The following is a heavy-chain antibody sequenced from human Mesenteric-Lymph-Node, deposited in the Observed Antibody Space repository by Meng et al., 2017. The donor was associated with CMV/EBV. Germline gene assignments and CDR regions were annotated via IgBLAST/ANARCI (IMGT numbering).Heavy chain of an antibody. CDR2: ISSSSDYI. Sequence: GESLKISCAASGFTFRSYTINWVRQAPGKGLEWDSSISSSSDYIYYTDPVKGRFTISRDNAKNTLYLQMNSLRAEDTALYYCARGSLKAFDIWGQGTMVTVSS. CDR1: GFTFRSYT. V-gene: IGHV3-21*01. CDR3: ARGSLKAFDI. J-gene: IGHJ3*02.